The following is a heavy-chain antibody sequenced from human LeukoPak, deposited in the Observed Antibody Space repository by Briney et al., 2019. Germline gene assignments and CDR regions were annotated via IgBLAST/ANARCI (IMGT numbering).Heavy chain of an antibody. J-gene: IGHJ4*02. CDR1: GYTFTSYS. CDR2: ISAYNGNT. D-gene: IGHD2-15*01. CDR3: ARASYCSGGSCYSDY. V-gene: IGHV1-18*01. Sequence: ASVKVSCKASGYTFTSYSISWVRQAPGQGLEWMGWISAYNGNTIYAQKVKGRVTMTTDISTSTAYMELRSLKSDDTAVYYCARASYCSGGSCYSDYWGQGTLVTASS.